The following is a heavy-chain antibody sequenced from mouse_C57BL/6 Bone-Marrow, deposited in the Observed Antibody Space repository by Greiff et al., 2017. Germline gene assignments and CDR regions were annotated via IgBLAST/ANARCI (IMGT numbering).Heavy chain of an antibody. CDR2: INRDGGST. Sequence: EVQLLQPGGGLVQPGESLQLSCESNEYEFPSHHMPSLPPTPDTRLELVAAINRDGGSTHYPATMERRSLISRDNAQKTLYLQMSSLRSADTALYYCARLSYGDEYCDVWGTGTTVTVSS. V-gene: IGHV5-2*01. CDR1: EYEFPSHH. J-gene: IGHJ1*03. CDR3: ARLSYGDEYCDV. D-gene: IGHD2-13*01.